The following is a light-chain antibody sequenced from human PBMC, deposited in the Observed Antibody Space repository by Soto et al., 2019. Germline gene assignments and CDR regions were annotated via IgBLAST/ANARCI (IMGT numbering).Light chain of an antibody. CDR1: QSVSSY. CDR3: PQYGSSPWT. CDR2: DAS. Sequence: SVLTQSPATLSLSPGERATLSCRASQSVSSYLAWYQQKPGQAPRLLIYDASNRATGIPARFSGSGSGTDFTLTISRLEPEDFAVYYCPQYGSSPWTFGQGTKVDIK. V-gene: IGKV3-20*01. J-gene: IGKJ1*01.